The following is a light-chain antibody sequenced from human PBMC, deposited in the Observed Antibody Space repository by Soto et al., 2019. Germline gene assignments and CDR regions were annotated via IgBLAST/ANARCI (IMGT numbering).Light chain of an antibody. Sequence: EIVLPQSPATLSLSPGESATLSCRASQSVTKYLVWYQQKPGQAPRLLISDASYRATGIPARFSGSGSGTDFTLTISSLEPEDFALYYCQQRSNWPITFGQGTRLAIK. CDR2: DAS. CDR3: QQRSNWPIT. J-gene: IGKJ5*01. V-gene: IGKV3-11*01. CDR1: QSVTKY.